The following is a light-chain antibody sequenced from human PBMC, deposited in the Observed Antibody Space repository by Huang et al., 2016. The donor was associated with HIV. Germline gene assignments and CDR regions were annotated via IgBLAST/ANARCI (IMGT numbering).Light chain of an antibody. CDR1: QGIGTW. CDR2: KAS. J-gene: IGKJ2*03. V-gene: IGKV1-5*03. CDR3: QQSNIYPYS. Sequence: DIQMTQSPSTLSASVGDRVTITCRASQGIGTWLAWYQQLPGKAPTLLLYKASSLESVVPSRFNGSGSGTEFSLTINILQPGDFATYYCQQSNIYPYSFGQGTKLEIK.